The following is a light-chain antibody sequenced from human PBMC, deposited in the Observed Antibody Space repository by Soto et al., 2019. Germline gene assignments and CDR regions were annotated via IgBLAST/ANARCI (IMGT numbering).Light chain of an antibody. CDR1: QDITNY. CDR3: QQYDNLPLT. J-gene: IGKJ4*01. Sequence: DIQMTQSPSSLSASVGDRVTITCQASQDITNYLHCVHHKPGKAPKLLIYDASNLETGVPSRFSGSGSGTDFTFTISSLQPEDIATYYCQQYDNLPLTFGGGTKVDIK. V-gene: IGKV1-33*01. CDR2: DAS.